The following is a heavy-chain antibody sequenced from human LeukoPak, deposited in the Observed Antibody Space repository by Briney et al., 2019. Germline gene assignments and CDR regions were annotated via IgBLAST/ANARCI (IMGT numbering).Heavy chain of an antibody. Sequence: SETLSLSCVVSGYPISSGYHWGWIRQPPGEGLEWIGSVYRSGSTYYNPSLKSRVTISVDTSKNQFSLKLSSVTAADTAVYYCARGRAISIFGVVTIDAFDIWGQGTMVTVSS. V-gene: IGHV4-38-2*01. CDR3: ARGRAISIFGVVTIDAFDI. CDR2: VYRSGST. CDR1: GYPISSGYH. J-gene: IGHJ3*02. D-gene: IGHD3-3*01.